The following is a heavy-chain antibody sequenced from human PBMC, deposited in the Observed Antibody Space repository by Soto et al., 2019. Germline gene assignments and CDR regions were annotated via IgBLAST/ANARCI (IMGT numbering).Heavy chain of an antibody. Sequence: EVQLLESGGGLVQPGGSLRLSCATSGFTFSIYAMSWVRQAPGKGLEWVSAISSSGGSTYYADSVKGRFTISRDNSKNTLHLQMNSLRAEDTAIYYCAKVGSGNYGFADSWGQGTLVIVSS. D-gene: IGHD1-26*01. CDR3: AKVGSGNYGFADS. CDR2: ISSSGGST. J-gene: IGHJ4*02. CDR1: GFTFSIYA. V-gene: IGHV3-23*01.